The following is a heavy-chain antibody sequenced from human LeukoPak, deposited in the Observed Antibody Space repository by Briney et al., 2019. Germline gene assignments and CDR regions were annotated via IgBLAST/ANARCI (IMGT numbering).Heavy chain of an antibody. CDR1: GDSVSSNSAA. CDR3: ARVALTTYYYDSSGPYSSWFDP. D-gene: IGHD3-22*01. J-gene: IGHJ5*02. V-gene: IGHV6-1*01. CDR2: TYYRSKWYN. Sequence: SQTLSLTCAISGDSVSSNSAAWNWIRQSPSRGLEWLGRTYYRSKWYNDYAVSVKSRITINPDTSKNQFSLQLNSVTPEDMAVYYCARVALTTYYYDSSGPYSSWFDPWGQGTLVTVSS.